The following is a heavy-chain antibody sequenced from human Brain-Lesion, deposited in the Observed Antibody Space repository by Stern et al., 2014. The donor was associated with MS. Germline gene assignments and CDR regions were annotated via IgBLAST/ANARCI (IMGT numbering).Heavy chain of an antibody. CDR3: APLSPGAGGNYYRHFDY. CDR1: GYTLTELS. D-gene: IGHD1-26*01. J-gene: IGHJ4*02. V-gene: IGHV1-24*01. CDR2: FDPEDGET. Sequence: QVQLVESGAEVKKPGASVKVSCKVSGYTLTELSMHWVRQAPRKGLEWMGGFDPEDGETIYAQKFQGRVTMTEDTSTDTAHMELSSLRSEDTAVYYCAPLSPGAGGNYYRHFDYWGQGTLVTVSS.